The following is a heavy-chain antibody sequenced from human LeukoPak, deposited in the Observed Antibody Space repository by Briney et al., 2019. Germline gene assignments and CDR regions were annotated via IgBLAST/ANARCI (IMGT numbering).Heavy chain of an antibody. CDR2: IIPIFGTA. Sequence: SVKVSCKASGGTFSSYAISWVRQAPGQGLEWMGGIIPIFGTANYAQKFQGRVTITADKSTSTAYMELSSLRSEDTAVYYCATTSSGWYRGSGDDAFDIWGQGTMVTVSS. D-gene: IGHD6-19*01. J-gene: IGHJ3*02. CDR3: ATTSSGWYRGSGDDAFDI. V-gene: IGHV1-69*06. CDR1: GGTFSSYA.